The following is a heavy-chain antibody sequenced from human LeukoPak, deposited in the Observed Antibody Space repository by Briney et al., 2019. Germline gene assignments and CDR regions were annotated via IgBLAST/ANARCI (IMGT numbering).Heavy chain of an antibody. CDR2: ISSGSGTI. J-gene: IGHJ4*02. CDR3: AKPYCSGGSCYWFSAFDY. Sequence: AGGSLRLSCAASGFTFSSYSMNWVRQAPGKGLEWVSFISSGSGTINYADSVKGRFTISRDNTKNSLFLQMNSLRAEDTAVYYCAKPYCSGGSCYWFSAFDYWGQGTLVTVSS. V-gene: IGHV3-48*04. CDR1: GFTFSSYS. D-gene: IGHD2-15*01.